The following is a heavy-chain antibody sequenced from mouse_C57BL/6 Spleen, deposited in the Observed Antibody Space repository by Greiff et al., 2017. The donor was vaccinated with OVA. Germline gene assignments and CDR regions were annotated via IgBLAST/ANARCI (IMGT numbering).Heavy chain of an antibody. J-gene: IGHJ3*01. Sequence: EVKLQESGAELVKPGASVKFSCTATGFNINDYYMHWVKQRTEQGLEWIGRIVPEGGGTKYAAKFQGKATITADTSSNTAYLQLSSLTSEDAAVYYWAREGDYSFAYGGQGTLVTVSA. CDR2: IVPEGGGT. CDR1: GFNINDYY. D-gene: IGHD1-1*02. V-gene: IGHV14-2*01. CDR3: AREGDYSFAY.